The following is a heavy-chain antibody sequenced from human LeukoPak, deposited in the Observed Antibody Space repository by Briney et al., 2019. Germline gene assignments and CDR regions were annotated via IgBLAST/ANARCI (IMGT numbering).Heavy chain of an antibody. CDR1: GGSISSSSYY. J-gene: IGHJ4*02. D-gene: IGHD6-13*01. CDR2: INHSGST. V-gene: IGHV4-39*07. Sequence: SETLSLTCTVSGGSISSSSYYWGWIRQPPGKGLEWIGEINHSGSTNYNPSLKSRVTISVDTSKNQFSLKLSSVTAADTAVYYCARDGGSGYSNDWGQGTLVTVSS. CDR3: ARDGGSGYSND.